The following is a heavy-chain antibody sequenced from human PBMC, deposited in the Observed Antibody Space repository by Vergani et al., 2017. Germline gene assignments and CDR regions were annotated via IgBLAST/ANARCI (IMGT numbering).Heavy chain of an antibody. D-gene: IGHD6-19*01. Sequence: QVQLVQSGAEVKKPGSSVKVSCKASGGTFSSYAISWVRQAPGQGLEWMGRIIPILGIANYAQKFQGRVTITADKSTSTAYMELSSLRSEDTAVYYCARDPHSRGWHGYLLHYYGMDVWGQGTTVTVSS. CDR3: ARDPHSRGWHGYLLHYYGMDV. CDR1: GGTFSSYA. V-gene: IGHV1-69*04. CDR2: IIPILGIA. J-gene: IGHJ6*02.